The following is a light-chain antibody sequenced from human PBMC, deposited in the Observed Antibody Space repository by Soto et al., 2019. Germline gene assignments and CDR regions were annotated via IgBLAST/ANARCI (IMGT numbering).Light chain of an antibody. V-gene: IGKV3-15*01. CDR1: QNVRDN. J-gene: IGKJ3*01. CDR2: GAS. CDR3: QQYLDCPLT. Sequence: EILMTQSPATLSVSPGERATLSCRASQNVRDNVAWYQQKPGQAPRLLISGASTRATGIPARFSGSGYGTEFTLTISSLHSEDFAEYYCQQYLDCPLTFGPGTKVDIK.